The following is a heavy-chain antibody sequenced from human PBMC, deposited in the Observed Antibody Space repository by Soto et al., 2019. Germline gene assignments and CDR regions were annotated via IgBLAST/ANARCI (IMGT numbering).Heavy chain of an antibody. CDR1: GYTFTNYY. J-gene: IGHJ4*03. CDR3: SRLTTMVREINDDPLDF. CDR2: INPTGGRA. Sequence: ASVKVSCKASGYTFTNYYIHWVRQAPGQGLEWKGVINPTGGRASYAPKFQGRVTLTRDTSTSTAYMELSSLRSDDTAVYFCSRLTTMVREINDDPLDFWGQGTLVTVSS. V-gene: IGHV1-46*03. D-gene: IGHD3-10*01.